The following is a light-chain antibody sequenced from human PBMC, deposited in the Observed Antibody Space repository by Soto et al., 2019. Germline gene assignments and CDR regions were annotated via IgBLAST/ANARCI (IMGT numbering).Light chain of an antibody. CDR3: QQYNNWPPQIT. CDR2: GAS. J-gene: IGKJ5*01. V-gene: IGKV3-15*01. CDR1: QSVSSN. Sequence: EIVLTQSPGTLSLSPGERATLSCRASQSVSSNLAWYQQKPGQSPRLLIYGASTRATGLPARFSGSGSGTEFTLTISSLQSEDFAVYYCQQYNNWPPQITFGQGTRLEIK.